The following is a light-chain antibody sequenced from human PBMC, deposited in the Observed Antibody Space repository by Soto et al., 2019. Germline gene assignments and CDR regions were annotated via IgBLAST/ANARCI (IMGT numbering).Light chain of an antibody. CDR2: GAS. V-gene: IGKV1-39*01. Sequence: DIQMIQSPSSLSASVGDRVTFTCRASQNINNYLNWYQQKAGTAPRLLIHGASTLQSGVPSRFSGCGSGTDFTLTISSLQSQDSATYSCQQTYIFPPSFGQGTKVEV. J-gene: IGKJ1*01. CDR3: QQTYIFPPS. CDR1: QNINNY.